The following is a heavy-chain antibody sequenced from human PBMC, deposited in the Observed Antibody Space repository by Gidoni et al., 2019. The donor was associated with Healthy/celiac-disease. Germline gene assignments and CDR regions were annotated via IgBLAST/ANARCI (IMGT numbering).Heavy chain of an antibody. CDR2: IYPGDSDT. CDR3: ARIEGGGYSYGWYYYYGMDV. V-gene: IGHV5-51*01. Sequence: EVQLVQSGAEVKKPGDSPKTPCKGSGYTFTSYWTAWVRQMPWKGLEWMWIIYPGDSDTRYSPSYQGQVTISADKSIITAYLQWSSLRASDTAMYYCARIEGGGYSYGWYYYYGMDVWGKGTTVTVSS. CDR1: GYTFTSYW. D-gene: IGHD5-18*01. J-gene: IGHJ6*04.